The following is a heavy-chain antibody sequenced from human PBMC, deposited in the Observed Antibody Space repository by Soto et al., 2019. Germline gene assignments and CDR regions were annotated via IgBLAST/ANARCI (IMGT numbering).Heavy chain of an antibody. V-gene: IGHV1-2*02. D-gene: IGHD3-9*01. J-gene: IGHJ5*02. CDR3: ARAGFMTLRYFDWLLCALCWFDP. Sequence: ASVKVSCKASGYTFTGYYMHWDRQAPGQGLEWMGWINPNSGGTNYAQKFQGRVTMTRDTSISTAYMELSRVRYDDTAVYYCARAGFMTLRYFDWLLCALCWFDPWGQGTLVTVSS. CDR2: INPNSGGT. CDR1: GYTFTGYY.